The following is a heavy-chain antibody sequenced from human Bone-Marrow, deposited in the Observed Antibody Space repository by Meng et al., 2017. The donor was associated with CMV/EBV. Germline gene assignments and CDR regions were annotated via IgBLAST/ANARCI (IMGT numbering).Heavy chain of an antibody. J-gene: IGHJ4*02. D-gene: IGHD3-3*01. CDR2: INWNGGST. V-gene: IGHV3-20*04. CDR1: GFTFDDYG. Sequence: GGSPRLSCAASGFTFDDYGMSWVRQAPGKGLEWVSGINWNGGSTGYADSVKGRFTISRDNAKNSLYLQMNSLRAEDTALYYCARVGVIFGVVIPPYYFDYWGQGTLVAVSS. CDR3: ARVGVIFGVVIPPYYFDY.